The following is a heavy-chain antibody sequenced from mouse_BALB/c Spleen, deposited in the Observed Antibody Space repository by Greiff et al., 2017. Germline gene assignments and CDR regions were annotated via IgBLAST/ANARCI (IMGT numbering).Heavy chain of an antibody. CDR2: ISTYYGNT. D-gene: IGHD1-2*01. V-gene: IGHV1-67*01. CDR1: GYTFTDYA. CDR3: ARSALLRLHWYFDV. Sequence: QVQLKQSGPELVRPGVSVKISCKGSGYTFTDYAMHWVKQSHAKSLEWIGVISTYYGNTNYNQKFKGKATMTVDKSSSTAYMELARLTSEDSAIYYCARSALLRLHWYFDVWGAGTTVTVSS. J-gene: IGHJ1*01.